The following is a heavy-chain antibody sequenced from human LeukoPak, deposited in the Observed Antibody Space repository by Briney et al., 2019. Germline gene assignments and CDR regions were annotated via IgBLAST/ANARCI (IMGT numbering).Heavy chain of an antibody. CDR1: GGSFSGYY. V-gene: IGHV4-34*01. Sequence: SETLSLTCAVYGGSFSGYYWSWIRQPPGKGLEWIGEINHSGSTNYNPSLKSRVTISVDTPKNQFSLKLSSVTAADTAVYYCAREQEAFDYWGQGTLVTVSS. J-gene: IGHJ4*02. D-gene: IGHD6-13*01. CDR3: AREQEAFDY. CDR2: INHSGST.